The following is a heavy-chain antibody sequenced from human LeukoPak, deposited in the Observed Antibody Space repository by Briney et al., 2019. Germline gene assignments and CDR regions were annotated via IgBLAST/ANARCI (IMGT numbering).Heavy chain of an antibody. CDR3: ARVGYGGSLLD. D-gene: IGHD4-23*01. Sequence: RASVKVSCKTSRGTLSSYGISWVRQAPGHGLEWIGRIIAFVVIANNVHKFQGRDTITADKSASTGDMGLSSLRSEDTAVYDCARVGYGGSLLDWGQRTLVTVSS. J-gene: IGHJ1*01. CDR2: IIAFVVIA. V-gene: IGHV1-69*04. CDR1: RGTLSSYG.